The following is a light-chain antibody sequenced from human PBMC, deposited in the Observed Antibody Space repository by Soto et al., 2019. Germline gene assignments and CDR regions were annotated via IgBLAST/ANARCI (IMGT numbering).Light chain of an antibody. Sequence: DIQMTQSPSSVSASVGDRVTITCRASQGISSWLAWYQQKPGKAPKLLIYDDSSLESGVPSRFSGSGSGTEFTLTIDGLQPDDFATYYCQQYSGYSLFTFGPGTKVDIK. J-gene: IGKJ3*01. CDR1: QGISSW. CDR2: DDS. CDR3: QQYSGYSLFT. V-gene: IGKV1-5*01.